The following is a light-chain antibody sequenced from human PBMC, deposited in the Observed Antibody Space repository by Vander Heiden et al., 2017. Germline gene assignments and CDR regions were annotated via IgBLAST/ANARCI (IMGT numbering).Light chain of an antibody. Sequence: VLTQSPGTLSLSPGERATLSCRASQSLRSSYLAWYQQRPGQAPRLLIYGASGRATGIPDRFSGSGSGTDFTLTISRLEPEDFAVYYCQREGNSKWTFGQGTTVEIK. CDR2: GAS. CDR1: QSLRSSY. J-gene: IGKJ1*01. V-gene: IGKV3-20*01. CDR3: QREGNSKWT.